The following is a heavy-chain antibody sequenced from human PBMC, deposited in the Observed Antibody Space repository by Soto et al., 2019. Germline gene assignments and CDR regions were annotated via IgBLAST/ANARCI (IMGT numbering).Heavy chain of an antibody. J-gene: IGHJ4*02. V-gene: IGHV1-18*01. CDR1: GYTFTSYG. D-gene: IGHD4-17*01. CDR2: ISAYNGNT. CDR3: ARGTAYGDYEWYYFDY. Sequence: QVQLVQSGAEVKKPGASVKVSCKASGYTFTSYGISWVRQAPGQGLEWMGWISAYNGNTNYAQKLQGRVTLPTDTYTSTVYMELRSLRSDDTAVYYCARGTAYGDYEWYYFDYWGQGTLVTVSS.